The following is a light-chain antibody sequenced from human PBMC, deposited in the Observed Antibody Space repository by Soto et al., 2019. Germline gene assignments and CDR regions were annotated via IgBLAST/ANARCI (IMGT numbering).Light chain of an antibody. V-gene: IGKV3-20*01. CDR2: GIS. Sequence: LVMTQSPATLSVSPWEIATLSCSSSQSVTSNYLAWYQQKPGQAPRLLIYGISTRATGVPDRFSGSGSGTDFTLTISRLEPEDFAVYYCQQYTDWPLTFGQGTKVDIK. CDR3: QQYTDWPLT. J-gene: IGKJ1*01. CDR1: QSVTSNY.